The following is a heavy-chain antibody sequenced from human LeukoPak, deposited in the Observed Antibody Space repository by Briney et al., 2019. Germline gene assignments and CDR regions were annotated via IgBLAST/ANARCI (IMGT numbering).Heavy chain of an antibody. CDR2: IIPIFGTA. CDR1: GGTFSSYA. J-gene: IGHJ5*02. V-gene: IGHV1-69*05. D-gene: IGHD1-7*01. CDR3: ARWDYGTTSQNWFDP. Sequence: SVKVSCTASGGTFSSYAISWVRQAPGQGLEWMGGIIPIFGTANYAQKFQGRVTITTDESTSTAYMELSSLRSEDTAVYYCARWDYGTTSQNWFDPWGQGTLVTVSS.